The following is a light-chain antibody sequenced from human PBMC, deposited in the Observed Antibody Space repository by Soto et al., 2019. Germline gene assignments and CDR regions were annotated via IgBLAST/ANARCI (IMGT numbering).Light chain of an antibody. V-gene: IGLV2-8*01. J-gene: IGLJ3*02. Sequence: QSVLTQPPSASGSPGQSVTISCTGTSSDVGAYNYVSWYQQYPGKAPKLMIYEVNKRPSGVPDRFSGSKSGKTASLTVSGLQPEDEADYHCTSYARSNIWVFGGGTKVTVL. CDR2: EVN. CDR1: SSDVGAYNY. CDR3: TSYARSNIWV.